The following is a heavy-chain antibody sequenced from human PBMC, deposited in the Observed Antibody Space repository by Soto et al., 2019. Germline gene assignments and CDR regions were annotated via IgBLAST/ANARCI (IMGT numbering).Heavy chain of an antibody. CDR1: GGSISSSSYY. J-gene: IGHJ5*02. CDR2: IYYSGST. D-gene: IGHD3-10*01. V-gene: IGHV4-39*01. Sequence: SETLSLTCTVSGGSISSSSYYWGWIRQPPGKGLEWIGSIYYSGSTYYNPSLKSRVTISVDTSKNQFSLKLSSVTAADTAVYYCARLHLWFGELYGGFDPWGQGTLVTVSS. CDR3: ARLHLWFGELYGGFDP.